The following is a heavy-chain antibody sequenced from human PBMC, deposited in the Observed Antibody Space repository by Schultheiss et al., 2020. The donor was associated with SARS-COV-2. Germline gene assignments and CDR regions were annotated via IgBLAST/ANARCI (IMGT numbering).Heavy chain of an antibody. J-gene: IGHJ4*02. CDR1: GGTFSSYA. V-gene: IGHV1-2*02. CDR2: INPNSGVT. Sequence: ASVKVSCKASGGTFSSYAISWVRQAPGQGLEWMGGINPNSGVTSNAQKFPGRVTMTRDTSISTAYMELSRLRSDDTAVYYCAKAGVGASDYWGQGTLVTVSS. CDR3: AKAGVGASDY. D-gene: IGHD1-26*01.